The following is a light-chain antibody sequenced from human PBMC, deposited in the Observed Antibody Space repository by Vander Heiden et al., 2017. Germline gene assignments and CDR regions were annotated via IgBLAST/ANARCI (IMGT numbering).Light chain of an antibody. CDR1: QRLPLSNGYNY. V-gene: IGKV2-28*01. CDR3: MQALQAPRT. Sequence: IVMTHSPLSLPVPSGEPAPISCRSSQRLPLSNGYNYLDWYLQKPGQSPQLLIYLGSNRASGVPDRFSGSGSGTDFTLKISRVEAEDVGVYYCMQALQAPRTFGPGTKVDIK. J-gene: IGKJ3*01. CDR2: LGS.